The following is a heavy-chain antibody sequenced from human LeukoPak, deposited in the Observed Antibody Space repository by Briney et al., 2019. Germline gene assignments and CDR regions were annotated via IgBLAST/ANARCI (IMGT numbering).Heavy chain of an antibody. CDR2: IWYDGSNK. CDR1: GFTFSSYG. V-gene: IGHV3-33*01. CDR3: ARARGPGPFDY. J-gene: IGHJ4*02. D-gene: IGHD3-16*01. Sequence: GGSLRLSCAASGFTFSSYGMHWVRQAPGKGLEWVAVIWYDGSNKYCADSAKGRFTISRDNSKNTLYLQMNSLRAEDTAVYYCARARGPGPFDYWGQGTLVTVSS.